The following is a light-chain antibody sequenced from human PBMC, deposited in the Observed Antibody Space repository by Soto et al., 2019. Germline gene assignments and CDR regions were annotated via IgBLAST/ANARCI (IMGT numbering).Light chain of an antibody. J-gene: IGLJ3*02. CDR1: SGDVGGYNF. CDR3: YSYGGSYTYV. Sequence: QSALTQPRSVSGSPGQSVTISCTGTSGDVGGYNFVSWYQQHPGKAPTLMIFDVSQRPSGVPDRFSGSKSGNTASLTISGLQADDEAGYYCYSYGGSYTYVFGVGTKLTVL. V-gene: IGLV2-11*01. CDR2: DVS.